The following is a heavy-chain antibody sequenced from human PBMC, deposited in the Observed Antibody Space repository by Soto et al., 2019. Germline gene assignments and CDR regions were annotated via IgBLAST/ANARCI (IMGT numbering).Heavy chain of an antibody. CDR2: IYYSGST. V-gene: IGHV4-59*01. CDR3: ARALYSGSYYDWFDP. Sequence: PSETLSLTCTVSCGSISSYYWSWIRQPPGKGLEWIGYIYYSGSTNYNPSLKSRVTISVDTSKNQFSLKLSSVTAADTAVYYCARALYSGSYYDWFDPWGQGTLVTVSS. J-gene: IGHJ5*02. CDR1: CGSISSYY. D-gene: IGHD1-26*01.